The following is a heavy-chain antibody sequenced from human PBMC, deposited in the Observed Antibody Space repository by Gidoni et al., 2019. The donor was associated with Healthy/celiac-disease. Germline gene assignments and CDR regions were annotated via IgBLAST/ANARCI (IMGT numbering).Heavy chain of an antibody. J-gene: IGHJ4*02. CDR2: ISYDGSNK. V-gene: IGHV3-30*04. D-gene: IGHD4-17*01. CDR3: ARAHGDYTIGNFDY. Sequence: QVQLVESGGGVVQPGRSLRLSCAASGFTFSSYAMHWVRQAPGKGLEWVAVISYDGSNKYYADSVKGRFTISRDNSKNTLYLQMNSLRAEDTAVYYCARAHGDYTIGNFDYWGQGTLVTVSS. CDR1: GFTFSSYA.